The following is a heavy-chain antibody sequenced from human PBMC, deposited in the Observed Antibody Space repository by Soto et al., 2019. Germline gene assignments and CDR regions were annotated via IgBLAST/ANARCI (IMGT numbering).Heavy chain of an antibody. Sequence: QVQLVESGGGVVQPGRSLRLSCAASGFTFSSYAMHWVRQAPGKGLEWVAVISYDGSNKYYADSVKGRFTISRDNSKNTLYLQMNSLRAEDTAVYYCARESGGVVVVAAYAAFDIWGQGTMVTVSS. D-gene: IGHD2-15*01. CDR1: GFTFSSYA. CDR2: ISYDGSNK. J-gene: IGHJ3*02. CDR3: ARESGGVVVVAAYAAFDI. V-gene: IGHV3-30-3*01.